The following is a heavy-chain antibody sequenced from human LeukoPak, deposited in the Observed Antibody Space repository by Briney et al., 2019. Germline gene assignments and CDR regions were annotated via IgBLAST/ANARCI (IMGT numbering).Heavy chain of an antibody. D-gene: IGHD6-19*01. CDR2: IKQDGSEK. Sequence: GGSLRLSCASSGFTFSSFWMSWVRQAPGTGLEWVANIKQDGSEKYYVDSVKGRFTISRDNANNSLYLQMNSLRAEDTAVYYCARAWDSGTVAVAGYFDYWGQGTLVTVSS. J-gene: IGHJ4*02. V-gene: IGHV3-7*01. CDR1: GFTFSSFW. CDR3: ARAWDSGTVAVAGYFDY.